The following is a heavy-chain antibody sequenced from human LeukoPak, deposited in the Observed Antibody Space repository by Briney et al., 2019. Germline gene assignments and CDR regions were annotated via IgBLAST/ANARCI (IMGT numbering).Heavy chain of an antibody. Sequence: GGSLRLSCAASEFTFSSFAMNWVRQAPGKGLEWVSETSDSGTTTYYADSVKGRFTMSRDNSKKTLFLQMDSLRAEDTAVYYCAKGGSGFGFYYGMDVWGQGTLVTVSS. J-gene: IGHJ6*02. CDR3: AKGGSGFGFYYGMDV. V-gene: IGHV3-23*01. CDR2: TSDSGTTT. CDR1: EFTFSSFA. D-gene: IGHD3-10*01.